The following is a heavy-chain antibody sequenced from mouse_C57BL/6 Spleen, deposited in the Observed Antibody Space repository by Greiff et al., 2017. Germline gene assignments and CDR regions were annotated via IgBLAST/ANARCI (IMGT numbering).Heavy chain of an antibody. Sequence: QVHVKQPGAELVKPGASVKLSCKASGYTFTSYWMHWVKQRPGQGLEWIGMIHPNSGSTNYNEKFKSKATLTVDKSSSTAYMQLSSLTSEDSAVYYCASGSSHYDAMDYWGQGTSVTVSS. CDR3: ASGSSHYDAMDY. CDR2: IHPNSGST. CDR1: GYTFTSYW. J-gene: IGHJ4*01. D-gene: IGHD1-1*01. V-gene: IGHV1-64*01.